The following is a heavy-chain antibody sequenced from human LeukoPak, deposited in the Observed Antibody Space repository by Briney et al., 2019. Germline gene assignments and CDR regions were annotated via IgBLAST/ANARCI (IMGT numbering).Heavy chain of an antibody. Sequence: ASVKVSCKASGGTFSSYAISWVRQAPGQGLEWMGSIIPIFGTANYAQKFQGRVTITTDGSTSTAYMELSSLRSEDTAVYYCAREIPLIVAKTPKDAFDIWGQGTMVTVSS. CDR1: GGTFSSYA. D-gene: IGHD2-15*01. CDR3: AREIPLIVAKTPKDAFDI. J-gene: IGHJ3*02. V-gene: IGHV1-69*05. CDR2: IIPIFGTA.